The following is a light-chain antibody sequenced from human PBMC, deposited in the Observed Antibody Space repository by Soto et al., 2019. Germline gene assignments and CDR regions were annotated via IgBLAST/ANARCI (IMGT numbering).Light chain of an antibody. CDR1: QSVTNTY. CDR2: GAS. V-gene: IGKV3-20*01. Sequence: EIVLTQSPGTLSLSPGERATLSCRASQSVTNTYLAWYQQRPGQAPRLLIYGASSRATGIPDRFSGSGSGTDFTLTISRLEPEDFAVSYCQQYGSSPPWTFGQGTKVEIK. J-gene: IGKJ1*01. CDR3: QQYGSSPPWT.